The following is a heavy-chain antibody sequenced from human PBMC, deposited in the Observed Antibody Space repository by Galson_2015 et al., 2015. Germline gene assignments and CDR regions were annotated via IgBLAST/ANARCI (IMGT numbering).Heavy chain of an antibody. D-gene: IGHD6-13*01. V-gene: IGHV1-69*13. CDR1: GGTFSSYA. CDR3: AGGIAAALSDYYYYMDV. CDR2: IIPIFGTA. Sequence: SVKVSCKASGGTFSSYAISWVRQAPGQGLEWMGGIIPIFGTANYAQKFQGRVTITADESTSTAYMELSSLRSEDTAVYYCAGGIAAALSDYYYYMDVWGKGTTVTVSS. J-gene: IGHJ6*03.